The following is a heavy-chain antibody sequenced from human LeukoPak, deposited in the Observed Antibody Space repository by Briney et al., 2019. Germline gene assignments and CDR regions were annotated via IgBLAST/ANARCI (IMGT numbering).Heavy chain of an antibody. Sequence: GESLKISCKGSGYSFTNYWIGWVRQMPGKGLECMGIIYPGDSDTRYSPSFQGQVTISADKSISTAYLQWSSLKASDTAMYYCARHGPTYYYDSSGSMGDYWGQGTLVTVSS. CDR2: IYPGDSDT. D-gene: IGHD3-22*01. CDR3: ARHGPTYYYDSSGSMGDY. CDR1: GYSFTNYW. V-gene: IGHV5-51*01. J-gene: IGHJ4*02.